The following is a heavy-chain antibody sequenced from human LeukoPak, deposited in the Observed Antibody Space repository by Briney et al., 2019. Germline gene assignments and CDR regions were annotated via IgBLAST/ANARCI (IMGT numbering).Heavy chain of an antibody. J-gene: IGHJ4*02. CDR3: AKDRSYYDSSGYSLYYFDY. D-gene: IGHD3-22*01. CDR1: GFTFSSHA. V-gene: IGHV3-23*01. Sequence: GGSLRLSCAASGFTFSSHAMSWVRQAPGKGLEWVSAISTSGGSTYYADSVKGRFTISRDNSKNTLYLQMNSLRAEDTAVYYCAKDRSYYDSSGYSLYYFDYWGQGTLVTVSS. CDR2: ISTSGGST.